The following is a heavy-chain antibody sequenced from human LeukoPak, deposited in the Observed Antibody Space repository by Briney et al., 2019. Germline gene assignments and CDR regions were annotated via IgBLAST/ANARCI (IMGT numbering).Heavy chain of an antibody. Sequence: SETLSLTCTVSGGSISTSNYYWGWIRQPPGKGLEWIGYIYYSGSTNYNPSLKSRVTISVDTSKNQFSLKLSSVTAADTAVYYCARVLRNYYDSSGSDAFDIWGQGTMVTVSS. CDR1: GGSISTSNYY. CDR3: ARVLRNYYDSSGSDAFDI. D-gene: IGHD3-22*01. J-gene: IGHJ3*02. V-gene: IGHV4-61*05. CDR2: IYYSGST.